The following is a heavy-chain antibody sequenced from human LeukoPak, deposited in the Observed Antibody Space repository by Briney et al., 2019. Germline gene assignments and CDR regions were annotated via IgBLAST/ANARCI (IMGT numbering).Heavy chain of an antibody. CDR3: ARLVDYYYYGMDV. CDR1: GGSISSSSYY. D-gene: IGHD3-10*01. CDR2: IYYSGST. V-gene: IGHV4-39*01. Sequence: NPSETLSLTCTVSGGSISSSSYYWGWIRQPPGKGLEWIGSIYYSGSTYYNPPLKSRVTISVDTSKNQFSLELSSVTAADTAVYYCARLVDYYYYGMDVWGQGTTVTVSS. J-gene: IGHJ6*02.